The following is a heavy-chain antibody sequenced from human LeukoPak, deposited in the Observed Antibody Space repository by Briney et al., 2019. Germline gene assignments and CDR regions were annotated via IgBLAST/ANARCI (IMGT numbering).Heavy chain of an antibody. D-gene: IGHD2-15*01. V-gene: IGHV3-23*01. CDR1: GFTFSSYA. CDR2: ISGSGGST. J-gene: IGHJ4*02. CDR3: AKDQDPIYSHFDY. Sequence: PGGSLRLSCAASGFTFSSYAMSWVRQAPGKGLEWVSAISGSGGSTYYADSVKGRFTISRDNSRNTLYLQMNSLRAEDTAVYYCAKDQDPIYSHFDYWGQGTLVTVSS.